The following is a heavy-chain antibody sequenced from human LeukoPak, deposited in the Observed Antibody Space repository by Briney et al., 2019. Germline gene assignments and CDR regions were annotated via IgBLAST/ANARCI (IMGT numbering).Heavy chain of an antibody. CDR2: IHPGDSDI. CDR3: ARCRRDFGGILISAFDI. D-gene: IGHD3-3*01. CDR1: GYSFTTYW. Sequence: GESLKISCKGSGYSFTTYWIGWLRQMPGKGLEWMGIIHPGDSDIRYSPSFQGQVTISADNSISTAYLQWSSLEASDTAMYYCARCRRDFGGILISAFDIWGQGTMVTVSS. J-gene: IGHJ3*02. V-gene: IGHV5-51*01.